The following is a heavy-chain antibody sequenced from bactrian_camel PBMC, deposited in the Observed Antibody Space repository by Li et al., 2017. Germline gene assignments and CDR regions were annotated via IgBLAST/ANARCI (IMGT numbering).Heavy chain of an antibody. CDR3: AAVDDTWYCNHMKY. V-gene: IGHV3S53*01. J-gene: IGHJ4*01. CDR1: GITFSRAC. D-gene: IGHD6*01. Sequence: GSLRLSCAHPGITFSRACMGWFRQVPGKEREGVAATAPDGSIIYAESVKGRFTISREYGKNTFYLQMNSLKPEDTAMYYCAAVDDTWYCNHMKYWGQGTQVTVS. CDR2: TAPDGSI.